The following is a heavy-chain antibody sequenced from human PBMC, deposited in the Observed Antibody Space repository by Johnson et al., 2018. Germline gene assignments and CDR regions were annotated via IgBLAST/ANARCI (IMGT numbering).Heavy chain of an antibody. CDR2: ISYDGSNK. Sequence: VQLVESGGGVVQPGRSLRLSCAASGFTFSSYGMHWVRQAPGKGLEWVAVISYDGSNKYYVDSVKGRFTISRDNAKDSLYLQMNSLRAEDTAVYYCARGASTYYYDSSAYYFPRMDVWGKGTTVTVSS. J-gene: IGHJ6*03. D-gene: IGHD3-22*01. CDR1: GFTFSSYG. V-gene: IGHV3-30*03. CDR3: ARGASTYYYDSSAYYFPRMDV.